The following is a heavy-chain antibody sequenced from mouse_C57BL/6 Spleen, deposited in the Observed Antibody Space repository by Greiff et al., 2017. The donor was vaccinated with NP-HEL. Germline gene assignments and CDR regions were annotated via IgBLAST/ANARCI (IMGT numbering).Heavy chain of an antibody. CDR3: TRGGITTVVEYYFDY. CDR1: GFTFSSYA. J-gene: IGHJ2*01. CDR2: ISSGGDYI. V-gene: IGHV5-9-1*02. Sequence: EVMLVESGEGLVKPGGSLKLSCAASGFTFSSYAMSWVRQTPEKRLEWVAYISSGGDYIYYADTVKGRFTISRDNARNTLYLQMSSLKSEDTAMYYCTRGGITTVVEYYFDYWGQGTTLTVSS. D-gene: IGHD1-1*01.